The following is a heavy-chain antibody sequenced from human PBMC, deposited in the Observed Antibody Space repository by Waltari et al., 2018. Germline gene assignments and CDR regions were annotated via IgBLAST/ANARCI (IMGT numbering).Heavy chain of an antibody. Sequence: EVQLIQSGAEVKKPGATVTISCKASAHTFTDYYIPWVHQAPGKGLVWMGLIDPEDGETVYAENFQGRVTITADRSTDTVYMELSSVRSEDTAVYYCSTRSFGVVNAFDIWGQGTMVIVSS. CDR2: IDPEDGET. J-gene: IGHJ3*02. CDR3: STRSFGVVNAFDI. D-gene: IGHD3-3*01. CDR1: AHTFTDYY. V-gene: IGHV1-69-2*01.